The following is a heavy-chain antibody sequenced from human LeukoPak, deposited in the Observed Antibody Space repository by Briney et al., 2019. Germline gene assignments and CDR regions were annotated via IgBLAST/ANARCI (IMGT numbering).Heavy chain of an antibody. CDR1: GGSISSSSYY. J-gene: IGHJ4*02. CDR3: ARGAGENFSPFSHY. V-gene: IGHV4-39*07. CDR2: LNHSGHT. D-gene: IGHD6-19*01. Sequence: PSETLSLTCTVSGGSISSSSYYWGWIRQPPGKGLEWIGELNHSGHTNYNPSLKSRVTISLDTSKNQFSLRLISVTAADTAVYYCARGAGENFSPFSHYWGQGVLVTVSS.